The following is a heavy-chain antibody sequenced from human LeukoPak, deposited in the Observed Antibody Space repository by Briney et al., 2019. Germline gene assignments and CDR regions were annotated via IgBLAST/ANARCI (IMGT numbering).Heavy chain of an antibody. Sequence: PSETLSLTCTVSGGSISSYYWSWIRQPPGKGLEWIGYIYYSGSTNYNPSLKSRVTISVDTSKNQFSLKLSSVTAADTAVYYCAGHYSSSYFDYWGQGTLVTVSS. CDR2: IYYSGST. V-gene: IGHV4-59*01. CDR1: GGSISSYY. CDR3: AGHYSSSYFDY. J-gene: IGHJ4*02. D-gene: IGHD6-6*01.